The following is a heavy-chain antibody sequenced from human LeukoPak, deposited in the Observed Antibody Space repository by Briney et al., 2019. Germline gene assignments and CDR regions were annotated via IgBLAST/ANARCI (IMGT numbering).Heavy chain of an antibody. D-gene: IGHD2-15*01. Sequence: SETLSLTCTVSGGSISSYYWSWIRQPPGKGLEWIGYIYYSGSTNYNPSLRSRVTISLDTSKKQFSLKLRSVTAADTAVYYCAREYCSGGNCYFDFWGQGTLVTVSS. V-gene: IGHV4-59*08. CDR2: IYYSGST. J-gene: IGHJ4*02. CDR1: GGSISSYY. CDR3: AREYCSGGNCYFDF.